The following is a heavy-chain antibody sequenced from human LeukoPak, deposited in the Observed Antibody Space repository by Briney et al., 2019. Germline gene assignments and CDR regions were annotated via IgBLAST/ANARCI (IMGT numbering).Heavy chain of an antibody. J-gene: IGHJ6*02. Sequence: SVKVSCTASGGTFSSYAISWVRQAPGQGLEWMGRIIPILGIANYAQKFQGRVTITADKSTSTAYMELSSLRSEDTAVYYCARLSGSYLYYYGMDVWGQGTTVTVSS. CDR1: GGTFSSYA. D-gene: IGHD1-26*01. V-gene: IGHV1-69*04. CDR2: IIPILGIA. CDR3: ARLSGSYLYYYGMDV.